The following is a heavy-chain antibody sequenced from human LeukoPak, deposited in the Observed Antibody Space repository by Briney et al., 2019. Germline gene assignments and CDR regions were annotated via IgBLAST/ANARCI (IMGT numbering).Heavy chain of an antibody. D-gene: IGHD2-15*01. V-gene: IGHV3-30*02. Sequence: HPGGSLRLSCAASGFTFNNFGRHWVRQAPGKGLEWVSFIGYEGVHKYYADSVKGRFTISKDNSKATLYLQMNSLRPEDTAVYYCAKDLHGSYSSDDWGQGTLVTVFS. CDR2: IGYEGVHK. J-gene: IGHJ4*02. CDR1: GFTFNNFG. CDR3: AKDLHGSYSSDD.